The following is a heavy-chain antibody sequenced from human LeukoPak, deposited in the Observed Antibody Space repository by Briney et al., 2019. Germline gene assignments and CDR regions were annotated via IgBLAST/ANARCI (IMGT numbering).Heavy chain of an antibody. J-gene: IGHJ6*03. CDR2: IYTSGST. D-gene: IGHD5-12*01. V-gene: IGHV4-61*02. CDR3: ARERWWLRSYYYSYYMHV. Sequence: SQTLSLTCTVSGGSISSGSYYWSWIRQPAGKGLEWIGRIYTSGSTNYNPSLKSRVTISVNTSKNQFSLKLSSVTAADPAVYYCARERWWLRSYYYSYYMHVWGKGTTVTIPS. CDR1: GGSISSGSYY.